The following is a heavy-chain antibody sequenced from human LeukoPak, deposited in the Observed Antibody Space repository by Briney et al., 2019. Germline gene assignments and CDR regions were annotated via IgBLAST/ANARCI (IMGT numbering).Heavy chain of an antibody. CDR1: GFTFSDYY. CDR3: ARGTYGLAFDY. D-gene: IGHD3-10*01. V-gene: IGHV3-11*04. Sequence: GGSLRLTCVASGFTFSDYYMSWIRQAPGKGLEWVSYISSSDSTIYYADSVKGRFTISRDNAKNSLYLQMNSLRAEDTAVYYCARGTYGLAFDYWGQGTLVTVSS. CDR2: ISSSDSTI. J-gene: IGHJ4*02.